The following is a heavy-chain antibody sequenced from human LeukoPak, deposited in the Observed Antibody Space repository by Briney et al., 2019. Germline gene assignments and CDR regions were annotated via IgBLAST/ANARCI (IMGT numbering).Heavy chain of an antibody. Sequence: GGSLRLSCAASGFTFSSYSMNWVRQAPGKGLEWVSSISISSYIYYADSVKGRFTISRDNAKNSLYLQMNSLRAEDTAVYYCAKDPWDYDSSGYYIDAFDIWGQGTMVTVSS. V-gene: IGHV3-21*01. CDR1: GFTFSSYS. CDR2: ISISSYI. J-gene: IGHJ3*02. CDR3: AKDPWDYDSSGYYIDAFDI. D-gene: IGHD3-22*01.